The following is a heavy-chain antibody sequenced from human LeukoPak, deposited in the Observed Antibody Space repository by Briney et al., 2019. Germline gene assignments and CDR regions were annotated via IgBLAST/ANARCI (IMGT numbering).Heavy chain of an antibody. V-gene: IGHV3-66*01. CDR1: GVSVSSNY. D-gene: IGHD6-13*01. Sequence: GGSLRLSCAASGVSVSSNYMCSVRQAPRGRVEWGSVIYSGGSTYYADTVKGRFTISRDNSKNTLYLQMNSLRAEDTAVYYCARDPIAAADDAFDIWGQGTMVTVSS. CDR3: ARDPIAAADDAFDI. J-gene: IGHJ3*02. CDR2: IYSGGST.